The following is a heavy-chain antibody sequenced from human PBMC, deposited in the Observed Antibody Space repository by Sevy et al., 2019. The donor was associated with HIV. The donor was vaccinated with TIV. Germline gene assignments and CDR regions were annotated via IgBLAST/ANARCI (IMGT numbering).Heavy chain of an antibody. CDR2: ISSSSSTI. CDR1: GFTFSSYS. J-gene: IGHJ4*02. CDR3: ARGGYYDSSGYYDFDY. V-gene: IGHV3-48*02. Sequence: GGSLRLSCAASGFTFSSYSMNWVRQAPGKGLEWVSYISSSSSTIYYADSVKGRFTISRDNAKNSLYLQMNSLRDEDTAVYYFARGGYYDSSGYYDFDYWGQGTLVTVSS. D-gene: IGHD3-22*01.